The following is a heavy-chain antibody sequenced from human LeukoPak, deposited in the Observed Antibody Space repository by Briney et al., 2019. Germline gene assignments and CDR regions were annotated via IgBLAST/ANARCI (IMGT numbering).Heavy chain of an antibody. V-gene: IGHV4-39*01. CDR3: ARRSLIAAAYYFDY. J-gene: IGHJ4*02. CDR1: GGSISSSSYD. D-gene: IGHD6-13*01. CDR2: IYYSGST. Sequence: SETLSLTCTVSGGSISSSSYDWGWIRQPPGKGLEWIGNIYYSGSTYYNPSFESRVTISVDTSKNQFSLRLSSVTAADTAVYYCARRSLIAAAYYFDYWGQGTLVTVSS.